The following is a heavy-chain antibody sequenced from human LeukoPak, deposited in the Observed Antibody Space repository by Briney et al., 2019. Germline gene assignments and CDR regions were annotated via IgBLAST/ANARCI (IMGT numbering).Heavy chain of an antibody. D-gene: IGHD6-13*01. Sequence: APVKVSCKASGYTFTSYGISWVRQAPGQGLEWMGWISAYNGSTNYAQKLQGRVTMTTDTSTSTAYMELRSLRSDGTAVYYCASSSSWYSHFDYWGQGTLVTVSS. CDR2: ISAYNGST. J-gene: IGHJ4*02. CDR1: GYTFTSYG. CDR3: ASSSSWYSHFDY. V-gene: IGHV1-18*01.